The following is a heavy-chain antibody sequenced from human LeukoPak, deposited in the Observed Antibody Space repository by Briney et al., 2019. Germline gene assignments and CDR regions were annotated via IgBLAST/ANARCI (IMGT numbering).Heavy chain of an antibody. CDR2: IRSKVHGGTA. D-gene: IGHD5-24*01. V-gene: IGHV3-49*03. CDR3: SREPKGRWLQFDY. Sequence: GGSLRLSCTPSGFTFGDDTMSWFRQAPGKGLEWVGFIRSKVHGGTAEYAASVKGRFTLSRDDSKSIAYLQMNSLKIEDTAVYYCSREPKGRWLQFDYWGQGTLVIVSS. CDR1: GFTFGDDT. J-gene: IGHJ4*02.